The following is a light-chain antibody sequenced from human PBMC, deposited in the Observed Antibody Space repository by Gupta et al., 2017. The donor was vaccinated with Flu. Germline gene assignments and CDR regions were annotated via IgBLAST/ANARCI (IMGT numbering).Light chain of an antibody. Sequence: LPGRAPKLLIYSDDKRHSGGPDRFPGSKFGTSAALAITGLQSEDEAVYYCEAWEDSRNGAGVFGTGTRVTVL. CDR3: EAWEDSRNGAGV. CDR2: SDD. J-gene: IGLJ1*01. V-gene: IGLV1-44*01.